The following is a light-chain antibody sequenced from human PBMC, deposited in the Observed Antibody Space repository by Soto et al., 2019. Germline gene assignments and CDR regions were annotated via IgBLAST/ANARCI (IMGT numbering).Light chain of an antibody. CDR3: QQYDNSLPT. CDR2: GAS. J-gene: IGKJ3*01. V-gene: IGKV3-20*01. Sequence: EIVLTQSPGTLSLSPGERATLSCRASQTITSRYVAWYQQKLDQAPRLLIYGASNRATGIPDRFSGSGSGTDFTLTINSLEPEDFAVYYCQQYDNSLPTFGPGTTVDIK. CDR1: QTITSRY.